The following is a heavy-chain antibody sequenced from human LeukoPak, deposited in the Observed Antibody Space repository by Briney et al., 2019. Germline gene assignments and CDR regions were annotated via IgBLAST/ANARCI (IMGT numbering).Heavy chain of an antibody. D-gene: IGHD5-18*01. CDR2: IIPIFGTA. Sequence: SVKVSCKASGGTFSSYAISWVRQAPGQGLEWMGGIIPIFGTANYAQKFQGRVTITADESTSTAYMELSSLRSEDTAVYYCAREDTAMGTGFDYWGQGTLVTVSS. CDR1: GGTFSSYA. V-gene: IGHV1-69*13. CDR3: AREDTAMGTGFDY. J-gene: IGHJ4*02.